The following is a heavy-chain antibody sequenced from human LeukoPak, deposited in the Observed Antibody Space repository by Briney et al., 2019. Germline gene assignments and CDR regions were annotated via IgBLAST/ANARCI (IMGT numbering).Heavy chain of an antibody. CDR1: GYSFTSYW. V-gene: IGHV5-51*01. D-gene: IGHD2-2*01. CDR2: IYPGDSDT. CDR3: ARRYCTSTFCHGGFDY. J-gene: IGHJ4*02. Sequence: GESLKISCKGSGYSFTSYWIGWGRQMPGKGLEWMGIIYPGDSDTRYSPSFQGEVTISADESISTAYLQWSSLKASDTAMYYCARRYCTSTFCHGGFDYWGQGTLVTVSS.